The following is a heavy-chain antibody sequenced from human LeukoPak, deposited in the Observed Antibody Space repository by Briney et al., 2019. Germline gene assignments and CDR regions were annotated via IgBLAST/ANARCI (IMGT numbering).Heavy chain of an antibody. J-gene: IGHJ4*02. CDR3: AWMATVYTVDI. Sequence: GESLRLSCEVSGLSFVDAWMSWVRQTPGRGLEWVGRIKGRTDDETSDFAAPVKGRFTISRDVSKNTVYLHMNRLTSDDTAVYYCAWMATVYTVDIWGQGTQVTVSS. V-gene: IGHV3-15*01. D-gene: IGHD2-8*01. CDR1: GLSFVDAW. CDR2: IKGRTDDETS.